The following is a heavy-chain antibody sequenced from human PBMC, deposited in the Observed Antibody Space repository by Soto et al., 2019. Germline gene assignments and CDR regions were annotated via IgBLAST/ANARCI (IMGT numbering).Heavy chain of an antibody. Sequence: SETLSLTCTVSGGSISSSNYYWGWIRQPPGKGLECIGTIYYSGSTYYSPSLKSRVTISVDTSKNQFPLQLSSVTAADTAVYYCARRARFLEWLFDYWGQGTLVTVSS. D-gene: IGHD3-3*01. V-gene: IGHV4-39*01. J-gene: IGHJ4*02. CDR1: GGSISSSNYY. CDR3: ARRARFLEWLFDY. CDR2: IYYSGST.